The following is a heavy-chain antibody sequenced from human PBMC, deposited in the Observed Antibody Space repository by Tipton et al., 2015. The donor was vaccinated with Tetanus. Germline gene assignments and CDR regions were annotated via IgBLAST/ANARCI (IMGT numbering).Heavy chain of an antibody. Sequence: SLRLSCVASGFTFDDYAMTWVRQAPGKGLEWVSGINWNGGTTGYGDSVKGRFTISGDNAKNSLYLQMDSLRAGDTALYYCVKEERSGWVNWYVDLWGRGTLVTVSS. CDR1: GFTFDDYA. D-gene: IGHD6-19*01. V-gene: IGHV3-20*04. J-gene: IGHJ2*01. CDR3: VKEERSGWVNWYVDL. CDR2: INWNGGTT.